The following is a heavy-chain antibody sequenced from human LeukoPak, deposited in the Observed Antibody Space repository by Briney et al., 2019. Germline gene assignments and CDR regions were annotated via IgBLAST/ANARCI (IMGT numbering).Heavy chain of an antibody. V-gene: IGHV1-18*01. J-gene: IGHJ3*02. CDR3: ARVGDMVRGVIITDACDI. Sequence: ASVKLSCKASGYTFTSYSISWVRQAPGQGLEWMGWISAYNGNTNYAQKLQGRVTMTTDTSTSTAYMELRSLRSDDTAVYYCARVGDMVRGVIITDACDIWGQGTMVTVSS. D-gene: IGHD3-10*01. CDR2: ISAYNGNT. CDR1: GYTFTSYS.